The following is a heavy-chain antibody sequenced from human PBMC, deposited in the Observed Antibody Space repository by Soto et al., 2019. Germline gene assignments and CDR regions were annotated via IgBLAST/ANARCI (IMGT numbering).Heavy chain of an antibody. CDR2: IWYDGSNK. V-gene: IGHV3-33*01. CDR3: ARDRTAMVRGVDKFDY. D-gene: IGHD3-10*01. CDR1: GFTFSSYG. Sequence: GGSLRLSGAASGFTFSSYGMHWVRQAPGKGLEWVAVIWYDGSNKYYADSVKGRFTISRDNSKNTLYLQMNSLRAEDTAVYYCARDRTAMVRGVDKFDYWGQGTLVTVSS. J-gene: IGHJ4*02.